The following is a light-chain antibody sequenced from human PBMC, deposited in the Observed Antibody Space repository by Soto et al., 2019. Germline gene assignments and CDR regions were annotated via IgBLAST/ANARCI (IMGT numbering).Light chain of an antibody. CDR1: QSVSSL. V-gene: IGKV3-11*01. J-gene: IGKJ1*01. Sequence: EIVLTQSPATLSLSPGERATLSCRASQSVSSLLAWYQQKSGQPPRLLISDASNRATGVPARFSGSGSGTDFTLIISSLEPEDFATYYCQQYVTAFRTFGQGTKVEIK. CDR2: DAS. CDR3: QQYVTAFRT.